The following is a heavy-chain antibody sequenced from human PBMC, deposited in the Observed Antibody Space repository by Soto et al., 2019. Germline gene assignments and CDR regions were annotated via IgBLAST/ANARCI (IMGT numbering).Heavy chain of an antibody. D-gene: IGHD3-9*01. CDR1: GYTFTTYA. J-gene: IGHJ4*02. CDR3: AKDRDILTAFYPD. Sequence: GASVKVSCKASGYTFTTYAMHWVRQAPGQRLEWMGWINPDNGNTKYSQKFQARVTFTRDTSANAAYMELSSLSSEDTAVYYCAKDRDILTAFYPDWGQGTLVTVSS. V-gene: IGHV1-3*01. CDR2: INPDNGNT.